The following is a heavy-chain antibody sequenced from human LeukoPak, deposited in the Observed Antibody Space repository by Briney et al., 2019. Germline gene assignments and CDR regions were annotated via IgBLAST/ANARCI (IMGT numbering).Heavy chain of an antibody. Sequence: GGSLRLSCAASGFTFSSYAMSWVRQAPGRGLEWVSAISGSGGSTYYADSVKGRFTISRDNSKNTLYLQMNSLRAEDTAVYYCAKDQVGPFAFDIWGQGTMVTVSS. CDR2: ISGSGGST. V-gene: IGHV3-23*01. CDR3: AKDQVGPFAFDI. CDR1: GFTFSSYA. J-gene: IGHJ3*02.